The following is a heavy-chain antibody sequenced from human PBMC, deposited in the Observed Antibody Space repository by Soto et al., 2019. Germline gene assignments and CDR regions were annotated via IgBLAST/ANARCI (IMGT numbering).Heavy chain of an antibody. CDR2: IYSGDNT. D-gene: IGHD3-3*01. CDR1: GFTVTSDY. CDR3: ARGPAILNP. Sequence: GGSLRLSCAASGFTVTSDYMSWVRQAPGKGLEWVSTIYSGDNTYYADSVKGRFIISRDKSKNTLYLQMNNLTPEDTAVYYCARGPAILNPWGQGILVTVSS. J-gene: IGHJ5*02. V-gene: IGHV3-66*01.